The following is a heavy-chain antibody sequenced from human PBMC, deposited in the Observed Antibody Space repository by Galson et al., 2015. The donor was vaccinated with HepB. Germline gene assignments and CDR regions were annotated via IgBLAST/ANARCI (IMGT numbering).Heavy chain of an antibody. CDR1: GYTFTGYY. J-gene: IGHJ6*02. CDR2: INPNSGGT. D-gene: IGHD3-22*01. CDR3: ARGGYYDSSGSDYYYYYGMDV. V-gene: IGHV1-2*05. Sequence: SVKVSCKASGYTFTGYYMHWVRQAPGQGLEWMGRINPNSGGTNYAQKFQGRVTMTRDTSISTAYMELSRLRSDDTVVYYCARGGYYDSSGSDYYYYYGMDVWGQGTTVTVSS.